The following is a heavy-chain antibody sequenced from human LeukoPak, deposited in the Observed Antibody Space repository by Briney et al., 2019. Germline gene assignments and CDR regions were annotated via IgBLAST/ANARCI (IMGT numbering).Heavy chain of an antibody. CDR2: IYYSGST. CDR3: ARGGYDILTGYWNWFDP. V-gene: IGHV4-59*01. Sequence: PSETLSLTCTVSGGSISSYYWSWIRQPPGKGLEWIGYIYYSGSTNYNPSLKSRVTISVDTSKNQFSLKLSSVTAADTAVYFCARGGYDILTGYWNWFDPRGQGTLVTVSS. J-gene: IGHJ5*02. CDR1: GGSISSYY. D-gene: IGHD3-9*01.